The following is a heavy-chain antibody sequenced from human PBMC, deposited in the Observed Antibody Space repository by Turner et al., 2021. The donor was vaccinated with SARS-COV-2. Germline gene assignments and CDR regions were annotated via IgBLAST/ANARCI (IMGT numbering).Heavy chain of an antibody. CDR1: GGSISSYY. CDR2: TQYSGST. Sequence: QVQLTESVPGLVKPSATRSLPCPVSGGSISSYYWSWIRPPPGKVLEWIGYTQYSGSTNYNPSRKSRVTISGDTSKNQFSRKLSSVTAADTAVYYCARHGFSGWDGGGMDVWGQGTTVTVSS. V-gene: IGHV4-59*08. CDR3: ARHGFSGWDGGGMDV. J-gene: IGHJ6*02. D-gene: IGHD6-19*01.